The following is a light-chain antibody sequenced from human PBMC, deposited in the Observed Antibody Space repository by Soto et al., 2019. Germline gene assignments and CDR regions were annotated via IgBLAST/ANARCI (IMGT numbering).Light chain of an antibody. Sequence: QSVLTQPPSVSGAPGQRVTISGTGSSSNIGAGYDVHWYQQLPGTAPKLLIYGNSNRPSGVPDRFSGSKSGTSASLAITGLQAEDEADYYCQSYDSSLSGSVFCGGTKLTVL. CDR2: GNS. V-gene: IGLV1-40*01. CDR3: QSYDSSLSGSV. CDR1: SSNIGAGYD. J-gene: IGLJ3*02.